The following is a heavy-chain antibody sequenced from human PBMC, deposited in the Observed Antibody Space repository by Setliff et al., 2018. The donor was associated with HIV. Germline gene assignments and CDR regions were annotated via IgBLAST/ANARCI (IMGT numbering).Heavy chain of an antibody. J-gene: IGHJ4*02. CDR3: ARVTAAPGYYLED. CDR1: GGSMSGLY. Sequence: SETLSLTCTVSGGSMSGLYWSWMRQRPGRGLEWIGYVYYSGSTKYNPSLQSRVTISIDTPKSQFSLSLSSVTAADSALYYCARVTAAPGYYLEDWGQGTLVTVSS. D-gene: IGHD6-13*01. V-gene: IGHV4-59*11. CDR2: VYYSGST.